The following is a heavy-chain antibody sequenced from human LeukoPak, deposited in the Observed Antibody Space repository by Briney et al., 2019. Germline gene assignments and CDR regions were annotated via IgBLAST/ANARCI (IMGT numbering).Heavy chain of an antibody. D-gene: IGHD3-22*01. J-gene: IGHJ6*02. Sequence: SETLSLTCTVSGGSISSYYWSWIRQPPGKGLEWVGYIYYSGSTNYNPSLKSRVTISVDTSKNQFSLKLSSVTAADTAVYYCARDYYDSSGYPYPYYYYYGMDVWGQGTTVTVSS. CDR3: ARDYYDSSGYPYPYYYYYGMDV. V-gene: IGHV4-59*01. CDR1: GGSISSYY. CDR2: IYYSGST.